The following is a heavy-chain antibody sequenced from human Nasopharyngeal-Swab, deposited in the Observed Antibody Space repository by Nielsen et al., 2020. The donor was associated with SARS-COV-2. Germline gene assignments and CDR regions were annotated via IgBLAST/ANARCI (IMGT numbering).Heavy chain of an antibody. V-gene: IGHV3-15*01. CDR2: IKSQTDGGTT. CDR3: TTPAEAAAATGYYYGMDV. CDR1: GFTFSNAW. J-gene: IGHJ6*02. D-gene: IGHD6-13*01. Sequence: GGSLRLSCAASGFTFSNAWMSWVRQAPGKGLEWVGRIKSQTDGGTTDYAAPVKGRFTISRDDSTNTLYLQMNSLKTEDTAVYYCTTPAEAAAATGYYYGMDVWGQGTTVTVSS.